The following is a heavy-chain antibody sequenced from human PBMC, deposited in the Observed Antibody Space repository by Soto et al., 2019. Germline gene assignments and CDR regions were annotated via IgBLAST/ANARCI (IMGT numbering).Heavy chain of an antibody. CDR3: ARVPYCSSSSCYSYFDS. CDR1: GFTLSNYW. CDR2: ISSDGSST. V-gene: IGHV3-74*01. D-gene: IGHD2-2*01. J-gene: IGHJ4*02. Sequence: EVQLVESGGGLVQPGGSLRLSCAASGFTLSNYWMHWARQAPGKGLVWVSRISSDGSSTNYADSVKGRFTISRDNAKNPLHLQMNSLRAEDTAVYYWARVPYCSSSSCYSYFDSWGQGTLVTVSS.